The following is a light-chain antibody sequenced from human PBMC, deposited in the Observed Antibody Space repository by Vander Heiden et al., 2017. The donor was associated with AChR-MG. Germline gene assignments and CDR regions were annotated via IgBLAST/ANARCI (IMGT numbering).Light chain of an antibody. Sequence: QSVLTQPPSASGTPGNRVTISCSGSSSNTGRHYVYWSQQLPGTAPKLLIYRNNQRPSGVPDRFSGSKSGTSASLDISGLRSEDEADYYCAAREDSLSGPHVVFGGGTKVTVL. CDR3: AAREDSLSGPHVV. V-gene: IGLV1-47*01. J-gene: IGLJ2*01. CDR1: SSNTGRHY. CDR2: RNN.